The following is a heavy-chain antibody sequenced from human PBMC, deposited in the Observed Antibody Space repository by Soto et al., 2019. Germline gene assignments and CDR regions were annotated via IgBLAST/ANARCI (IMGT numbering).Heavy chain of an antibody. CDR3: ARDHSSGWDWFDP. V-gene: IGHV1-18*01. Sequence: ASVKVSCKAPRYTFTSYGISWARQAPGQGLEWMGWISAYNGNTNYAQKLQGRVTMTTDTSTSTAYMELRSLRSDDTAVYYCARDHSSGWDWFDPWGQGTLVTVSS. D-gene: IGHD6-19*01. J-gene: IGHJ5*02. CDR1: RYTFTSYG. CDR2: ISAYNGNT.